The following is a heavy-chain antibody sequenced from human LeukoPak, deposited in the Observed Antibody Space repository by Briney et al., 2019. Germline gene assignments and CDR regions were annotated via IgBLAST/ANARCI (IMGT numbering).Heavy chain of an antibody. V-gene: IGHV3-23*01. D-gene: IGHD4-23*01. Sequence: GGSLRLSCAASGFIFSNYGMNWVRQAPGKGLEWVAAISASGSATSYADSVRGRFTISRDNSKSTTYLQMNSLRAEDTAVFYCAKDGGSRFFDYWGQGTLVTVSS. CDR2: ISASGSAT. CDR3: AKDGGSRFFDY. CDR1: GFIFSNYG. J-gene: IGHJ4*02.